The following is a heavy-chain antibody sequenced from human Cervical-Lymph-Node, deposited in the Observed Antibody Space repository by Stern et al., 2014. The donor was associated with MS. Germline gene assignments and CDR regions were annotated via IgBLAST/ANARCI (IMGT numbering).Heavy chain of an antibody. CDR1: GYTFTSYA. V-gene: IGHV1-3*01. CDR2: SNAGNGNT. Sequence: VQLVESGAEVKKPGASVKVSCKASGYTFTSYAMHWGRQAPGQRLEWMGWSNAGNGNTKYSQKFQGRVTITRDTSASTAYMELSILRSEDTAVYYCARGRPAITMIVVVITKSWFDPWGQGTLVTVSS. D-gene: IGHD3-22*01. J-gene: IGHJ5*02. CDR3: ARGRPAITMIVVVITKSWFDP.